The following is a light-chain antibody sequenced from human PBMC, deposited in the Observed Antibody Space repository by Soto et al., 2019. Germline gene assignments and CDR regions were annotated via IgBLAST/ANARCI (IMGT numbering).Light chain of an antibody. CDR3: QQRSSWPIT. J-gene: IGKJ5*01. CDR1: QTVRNNY. V-gene: IGKV3D-20*02. Sequence: EFVLTQSPGTLSLSPGERATLSCRASQTVRNNYLAWYQHKPGQAPRLLIYDASSRATGIPDRFSGGGSGTDFTLTISRLEPEDFAVYYCQQRSSWPITFGQGRRLEIK. CDR2: DAS.